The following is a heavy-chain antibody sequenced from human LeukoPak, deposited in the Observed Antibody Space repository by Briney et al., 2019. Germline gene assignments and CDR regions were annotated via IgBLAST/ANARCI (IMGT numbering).Heavy chain of an antibody. CDR1: GGSINYYY. CDR3: ASLEYYYDSSGYLPDAFDI. V-gene: IGHV4-59*01. CDR2: IYYSGGT. D-gene: IGHD3-22*01. J-gene: IGHJ3*02. Sequence: SETLSLTCTVSGGSINYYYWMWIRQPPGKGLEWIGYIYYSGGTHYNPSLKSRVTMLVDTSKNQFSLKLTAVTAADTAVYYCASLEYYYDSSGYLPDAFDIWGQGTMVTVSS.